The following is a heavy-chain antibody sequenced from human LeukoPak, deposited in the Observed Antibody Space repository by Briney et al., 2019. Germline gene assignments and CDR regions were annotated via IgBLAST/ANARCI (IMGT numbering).Heavy chain of an antibody. D-gene: IGHD6-25*01. Sequence: GASVKVSCKASGYTFTSYDFNWVRQATGQGLEWMGWINTNTGNPTYAQGFTGRFVFSLDTSVSTAYLQISSLKAEDTAVYYCARDGGYSSVYAFDIWGQGTMVTVSS. CDR2: INTNTGNP. CDR1: GYTFTSYD. CDR3: ARDGGYSSVYAFDI. J-gene: IGHJ3*02. V-gene: IGHV7-4-1*02.